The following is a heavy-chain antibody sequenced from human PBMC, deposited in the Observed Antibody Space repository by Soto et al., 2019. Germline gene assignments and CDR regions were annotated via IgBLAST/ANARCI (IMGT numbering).Heavy chain of an antibody. J-gene: IGHJ6*02. Sequence: AGSLRLSSAASGVTFSSYSMGWVRQTTGKGLEWVSAISGSGGSTYYADSVKGRFTISRDNSKNTLYLQMNSLRAEDTAVYYFAKVNVDTAMGPLGYYSGMDVWGQETTVTVSS. CDR1: GVTFSSYS. CDR3: AKVNVDTAMGPLGYYSGMDV. CDR2: ISGSGGST. V-gene: IGHV3-23*01. D-gene: IGHD5-18*01.